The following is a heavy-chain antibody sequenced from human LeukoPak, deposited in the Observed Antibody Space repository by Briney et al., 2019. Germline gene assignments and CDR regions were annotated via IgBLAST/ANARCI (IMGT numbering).Heavy chain of an antibody. D-gene: IGHD2-15*01. Sequence: QSGGSLRLSCAASGFTVSSSYMSWVRQAPGKGLEWVSLIYTGGDTFYADSVKGRFTISRDNPKNTLYLQMYSLRAEDTAIYYCARDEYCGGGSCYSDFWGRGTLVTVSS. CDR2: IYTGGDT. CDR3: ARDEYCGGGSCYSDF. J-gene: IGHJ4*02. CDR1: GFTVSSSY. V-gene: IGHV3-66*01.